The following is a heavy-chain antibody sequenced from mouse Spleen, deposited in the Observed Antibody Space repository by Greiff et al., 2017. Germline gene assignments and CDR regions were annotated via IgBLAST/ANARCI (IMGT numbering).Heavy chain of an antibody. J-gene: IGHJ4*01. CDR3: ARRYYGNYGYAMDY. CDR1: GYTFTSYW. Sequence: VQLQQPGAELVKPGASVKLSCKASGYTFTSYWMQWVKQRPGQGLEWIGEIDPSDSYTNYNQKFKGKATLTVDTSSSTAYMQLSSLTSEDSAVYYCARRYYGNYGYAMDYWGQGTSVTVSS. CDR2: IDPSDSYT. D-gene: IGHD2-1*01. V-gene: IGHV1-50*01.